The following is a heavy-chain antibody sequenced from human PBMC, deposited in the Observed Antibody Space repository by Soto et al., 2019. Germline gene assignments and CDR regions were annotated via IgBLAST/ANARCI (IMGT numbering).Heavy chain of an antibody. D-gene: IGHD3-3*01. V-gene: IGHV1-8*01. J-gene: IGHJ6*03. CDR1: GYTFTSYD. CDR3: ARGGRRTIFGDYYMDV. Sequence: ASVKVSCKASGYTFTSYDINWVRQATGQGLEWMGWMNPNSGNTGYAQKFQGRVTMTRNTSISTAYMELSSLRSEDTAVYYCARGGRRTIFGDYYMDVWGKGTTVTVSS. CDR2: MNPNSGNT.